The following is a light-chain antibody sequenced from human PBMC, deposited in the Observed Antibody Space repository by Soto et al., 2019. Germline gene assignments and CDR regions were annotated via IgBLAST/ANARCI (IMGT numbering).Light chain of an antibody. CDR3: QQFGSSIPHT. J-gene: IGKJ2*01. CDR2: DAS. CDR1: QTISTY. V-gene: IGKV1-39*01. Sequence: DIQMTQSPSSLSASVGDRVTITCRASQTISTYLNWYQQKPGKAPRLLIYDASSLLSGVPSRFSGSGSGTDFTLTIASLQPEDFGVYYCQQFGSSIPHTFSQGTKLEIK.